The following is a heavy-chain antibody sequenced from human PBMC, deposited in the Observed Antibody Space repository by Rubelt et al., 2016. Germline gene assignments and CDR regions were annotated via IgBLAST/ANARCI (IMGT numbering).Heavy chain of an antibody. CDR1: GFTFSSYG. CDR2: ISYDGSNK. Sequence: VQLVESGGGLVQPGGSLRLSCAASGFTFSSYGMHWVRQAPGKGLEWVAVISYDGSNKYYAESVKGRFTISRDNSKNTLYLQMNSLRAEDTAVYYCARLASSSWYLFDYWGQGTLVTVSS. CDR3: ARLASSSWYLFDY. D-gene: IGHD6-13*01. V-gene: IGHV3-30*03. J-gene: IGHJ4*02.